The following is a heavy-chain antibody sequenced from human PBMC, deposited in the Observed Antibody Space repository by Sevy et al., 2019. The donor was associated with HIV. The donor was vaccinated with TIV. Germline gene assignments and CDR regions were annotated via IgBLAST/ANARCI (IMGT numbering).Heavy chain of an antibody. D-gene: IGHD2-2*01. CDR2: ISSNGDST. CDR3: LKDLLRPVVVPAASFDY. Sequence: GGSLRLSCSASRFTFSYYAMHWVRQAPGKGLQYVSGISSNGDSTDYADSVKGRFTISRDNYKNTLYLQMSSLRAEDTAVYYCLKDLLRPVVVPAASFDYWGQGTLVTVSS. J-gene: IGHJ4*02. CDR1: RFTFSYYA. V-gene: IGHV3-64D*06.